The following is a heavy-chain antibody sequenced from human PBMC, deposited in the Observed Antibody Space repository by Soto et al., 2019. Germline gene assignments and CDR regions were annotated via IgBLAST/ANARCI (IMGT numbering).Heavy chain of an antibody. Sequence: QVHLQESGPGLVKPSGTLSLTCAVSGGSINSGDWWNWVRQPPGKGLEWIGEVSHAGNTIYNPSLKSRVFISVDQSRNEFSLSLISVTAAAAAVSYCASDFKAPTDAWAFASWGQGSLVIVSS. V-gene: IGHV4-4*02. J-gene: IGHJ4*02. CDR1: GGSINSGDW. CDR2: VSHAGNT. CDR3: ASDFKAPTDAWAFAS. D-gene: IGHD7-27*01.